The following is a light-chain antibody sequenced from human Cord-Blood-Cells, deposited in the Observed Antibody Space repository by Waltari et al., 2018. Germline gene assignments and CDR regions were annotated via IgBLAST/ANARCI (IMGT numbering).Light chain of an antibody. V-gene: IGLV2-14*01. J-gene: IGLJ2*01. CDR2: VFS. Sequence: QSALTQPASVSGSPGQSITISCTGTSSDVGGYNYVSWYQQHPGKAPKLMIYVFSKRPAEVSYLFACSKSGNTASLTISWLQAEDEADYYCSSYTSSSTLVFGGGTKLTVL. CDR3: SSYTSSSTLV. CDR1: SSDVGGYNY.